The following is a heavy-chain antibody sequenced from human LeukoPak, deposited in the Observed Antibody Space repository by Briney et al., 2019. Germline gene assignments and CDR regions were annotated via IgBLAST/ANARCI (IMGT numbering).Heavy chain of an antibody. J-gene: IGHJ4*02. CDR1: GGSISNPY. V-gene: IGHV4-59*11. CDR3: ARDSGSSPTFDY. CDR2: IYYTGNT. Sequence: SETLSLTCTVSGGSISNPYWSWIRQPPGKGLEWIAYIYYTGNTKYNPSLKSRVTISVDTSKNQFSLRLSSVTAADTAVYYCARDSGSSPTFDYWGQGTLVTVSS. D-gene: IGHD1-26*01.